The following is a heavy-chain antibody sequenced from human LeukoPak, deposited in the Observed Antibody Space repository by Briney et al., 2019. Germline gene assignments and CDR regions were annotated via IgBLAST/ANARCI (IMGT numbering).Heavy chain of an antibody. CDR2: IRTYNGDT. D-gene: IGHD1-14*01. CDR1: GYTFTNYA. CDR3: ARERIRTPYYGMDV. V-gene: IGHV1-18*01. J-gene: IGHJ6*02. Sequence: ASLKVSCKASGYTFTNYAISWVRQAPGQGLEWMGCIRTYNGDTHYAQKIQGRVTMTTDTSTNTAYMELRSLRSDDTAVYYCARERIRTPYYGMDVWGQGTTVTVSS.